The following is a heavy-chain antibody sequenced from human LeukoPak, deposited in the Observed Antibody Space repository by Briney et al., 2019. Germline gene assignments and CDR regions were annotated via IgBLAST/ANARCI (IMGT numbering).Heavy chain of an antibody. CDR3: ARDRLGPYYYDRNRYFDY. CDR1: GGSISSSSYY. V-gene: IGHV4-39*07. D-gene: IGHD3-22*01. J-gene: IGHJ4*02. CDR2: IYYSGST. Sequence: SETLSLTCTVSGGSISSSSYYWGWIRQPPGKGLEWIGSIYYSGSTYYNPSLKSRVTISVDTSKNQFSLKLSSVTAADTAVYYCARDRLGPYYYDRNRYFDYWGQGTVVTVSS.